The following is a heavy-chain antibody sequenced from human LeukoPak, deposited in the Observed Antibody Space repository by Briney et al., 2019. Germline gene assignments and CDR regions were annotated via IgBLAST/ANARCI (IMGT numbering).Heavy chain of an antibody. CDR2: INHSGST. V-gene: IGHV4-34*01. CDR3: ARGIPAAAGKDY. CDR1: GGSFSGYY. D-gene: IGHD6-13*01. J-gene: IGHJ4*02. Sequence: SETLSLTCAVYGGSFSGYYWSWIRQPPGKGLAWIGEINHSGSTNYNPSLKSRVTISVDTSKNQFSLKLSSVTAADTAVYYCARGIPAAAGKDYWGQGTLVTVSS.